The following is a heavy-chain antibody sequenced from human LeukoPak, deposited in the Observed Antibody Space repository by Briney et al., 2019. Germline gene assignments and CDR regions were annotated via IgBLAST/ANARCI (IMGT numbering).Heavy chain of an antibody. CDR2: ISYDGSNK. J-gene: IGHJ4*02. CDR3: ARPPYGAYEGDGY. Sequence: PGGSLRLSCAASGFTFSSYAMHWVRQAPGKGLEWVAVISYDGSNKYYADSVKGRFTISRDNAKNSLYLQMNSLRAEDTAVYYCARPPYGAYEGDGYWGQGTLVTVSS. CDR1: GFTFSSYA. D-gene: IGHD5-12*01. V-gene: IGHV3-30-3*01.